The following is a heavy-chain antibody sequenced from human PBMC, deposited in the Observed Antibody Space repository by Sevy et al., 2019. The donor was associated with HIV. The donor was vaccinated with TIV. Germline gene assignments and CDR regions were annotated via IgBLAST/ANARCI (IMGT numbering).Heavy chain of an antibody. D-gene: IGHD2-8*01. Sequence: GGSLRLSCAASGFTFSSYWMSWVRQAPGKGLEWVANINQDGSEKHYGDSVKGRVTISRDSSKNSLFLQVHSLRVEDTAVYYCAKAVYGSPRGAFDIWGQGTMVTVSS. CDR3: AKAVYGSPRGAFDI. CDR2: INQDGSEK. J-gene: IGHJ3*02. CDR1: GFTFSSYW. V-gene: IGHV3-7*01.